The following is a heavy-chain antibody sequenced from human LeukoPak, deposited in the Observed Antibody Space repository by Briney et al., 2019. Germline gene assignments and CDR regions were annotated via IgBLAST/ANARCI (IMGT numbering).Heavy chain of an antibody. V-gene: IGHV3-20*04. Sequence: GGSLRLSCAASGFTFDDYGMSWVRQAPGKGLEWVSGINWNGGSTGYADSVKGRFTISRDNAKNSLYLQMNSLRAEDTAIYYCAKGAGGFSYYNWFDPWGQGTLVTVSS. D-gene: IGHD5-18*01. J-gene: IGHJ5*02. CDR1: GFTFDDYG. CDR2: INWNGGST. CDR3: AKGAGGFSYYNWFDP.